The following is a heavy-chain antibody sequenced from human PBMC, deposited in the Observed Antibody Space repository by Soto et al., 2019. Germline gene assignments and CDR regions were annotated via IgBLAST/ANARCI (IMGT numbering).Heavy chain of an antibody. V-gene: IGHV4-39*01. CDR3: ASLYYSKNS. CDR2: VFHTGST. CDR1: GGSIRDSVYY. J-gene: IGHJ5*02. D-gene: IGHD2-8*01. Sequence: PSETLSLTCTVSGGSIRDSVYYWGWIRQSPGERLEWIGSVFHTGSTYYNPSLKSRVTMSVDTSKNQFSLNLTSVTAKDTSIYYCASLYYSKNSWGPGTLVTVSS.